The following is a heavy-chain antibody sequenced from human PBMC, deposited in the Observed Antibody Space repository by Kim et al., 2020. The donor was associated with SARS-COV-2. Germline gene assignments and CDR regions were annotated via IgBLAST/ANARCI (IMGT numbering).Heavy chain of an antibody. Sequence: GGSLRLSCAASGFTFSSYAMHWVRQAPGKGLEWVAVISYDGFNKYYADSVKGRFTISRDNSKNTLYLQMNSLRAEDTAVYYCARDSLGYCSGGSCYFYDYWGQGTLVTVSS. J-gene: IGHJ4*02. CDR2: ISYDGFNK. D-gene: IGHD2-15*01. CDR1: GFTFSSYA. V-gene: IGHV3-30*04. CDR3: ARDSLGYCSGGSCYFYDY.